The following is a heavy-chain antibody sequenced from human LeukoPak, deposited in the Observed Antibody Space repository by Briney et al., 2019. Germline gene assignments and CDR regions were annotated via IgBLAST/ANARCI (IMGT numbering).Heavy chain of an antibody. CDR2: ISAYNGNT. CDR1: GYTFSSYG. J-gene: IGHJ4*02. Sequence: ASVKVSCKASGYTFSSYGISWVRQAPGQGLEWMGRISAYNGNTNYAQRLQGRVTMTTDTSTSTACMELRSLRSDDTAVYYCARGASSSWFDYWGQGTLVTVSS. CDR3: ARGASSSWFDY. D-gene: IGHD6-13*01. V-gene: IGHV1-18*01.